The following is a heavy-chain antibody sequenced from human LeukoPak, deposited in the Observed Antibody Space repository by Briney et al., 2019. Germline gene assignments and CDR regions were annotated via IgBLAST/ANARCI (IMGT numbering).Heavy chain of an antibody. CDR2: ISYDGSNK. CDR1: GFTVSSNY. Sequence: PGGSLRLSCAASGFTVSSNYMSWVRQAPGKGLEWVAVISYDGSNKYYADSVKGRFTISRDNSKNTLYLQMNSLRAEDTAVYYCAKDLGLLWFGELSPFDYWGQGTLVTVSS. J-gene: IGHJ4*02. D-gene: IGHD3-10*01. CDR3: AKDLGLLWFGELSPFDY. V-gene: IGHV3-30*18.